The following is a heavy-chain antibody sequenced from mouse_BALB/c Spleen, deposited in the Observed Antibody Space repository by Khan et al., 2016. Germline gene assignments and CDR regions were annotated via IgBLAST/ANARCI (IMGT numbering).Heavy chain of an antibody. CDR2: IDPANGNT. Sequence: EVQLQESGAELVKPGASVKLSCTVSGFNIKDTYMHWVNQRPEQGLEWIGRIDPANGNTKYEPKFQDKATITADTSSNTAYLQLSSLTSEDTAVYYCSSGVYDYEFAYWGQGTLVTVSA. CDR3: SSGVYDYEFAY. D-gene: IGHD2-4*01. V-gene: IGHV14-3*02. CDR1: GFNIKDTY. J-gene: IGHJ3*01.